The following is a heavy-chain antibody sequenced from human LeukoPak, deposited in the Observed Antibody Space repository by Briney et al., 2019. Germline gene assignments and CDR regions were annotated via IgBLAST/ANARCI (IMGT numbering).Heavy chain of an antibody. CDR2: ISAYNGNT. Sequence: ASVKVSCKASGYTFTSYGISWVRQAPGQGLEWMGWISAYNGNTNYAQKLQGRVTMTTDTSTSTAYMELRSLRSDDTAVYYCARDWDGSGSYYIKIGIWGQGTMVTVSS. V-gene: IGHV1-18*01. J-gene: IGHJ3*02. CDR3: ARDWDGSGSYYIKIGI. CDR1: GYTFTSYG. D-gene: IGHD3-10*01.